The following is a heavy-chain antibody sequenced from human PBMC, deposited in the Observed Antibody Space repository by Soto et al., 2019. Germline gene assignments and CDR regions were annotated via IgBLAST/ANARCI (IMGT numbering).Heavy chain of an antibody. D-gene: IGHD2-8*01. CDR1: GDLISNFY. J-gene: IGHJ2*01. CDR2: ISASGRS. Sequence: PSETLSLTCTVSGDLISNFYWSWIRQPAGKGLESLGRISASGRSNYNPSLQSRVAMSLDTSKNQFSLRLTSLTAADTAVYFCARGMGRYFDLWGRGTLVTVSS. CDR3: ARGMGRYFDL. V-gene: IGHV4-4*07.